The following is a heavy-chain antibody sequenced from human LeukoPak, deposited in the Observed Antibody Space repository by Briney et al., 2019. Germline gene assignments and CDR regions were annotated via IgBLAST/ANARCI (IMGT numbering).Heavy chain of an antibody. CDR3: ARARAMISYYGMDV. D-gene: IGHD5-12*01. Sequence: GGSLRLSCAASGFTFSSYAMSWVRQAPGKGLEWVAVIWDDGSKKSYLDSVKGRFTISRDNSKNALFLQMDSLGDGDTAVYYCARARAMISYYGMDVWGQGTTVTVSS. CDR2: IWDDGSKK. V-gene: IGHV3-33*08. CDR1: GFTFSSYA. J-gene: IGHJ6*02.